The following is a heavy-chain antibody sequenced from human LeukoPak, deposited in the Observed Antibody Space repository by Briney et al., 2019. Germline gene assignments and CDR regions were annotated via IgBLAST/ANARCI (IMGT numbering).Heavy chain of an antibody. CDR2: TFYKSNWYN. CDR3: ARDHIGVGSPIDY. J-gene: IGHJ4*02. Sequence: SQTLSLTCAISGDSVFSNSAAWNWIRPSPSRGLECLARTFYKSNWYNDYAVSVKSRITINADTSKNQFSLQLNSVSPEDTAVYYCARDHIGVGSPIDYWGQGTLVTVSS. D-gene: IGHD6-19*01. CDR1: GDSVFSNSAA. V-gene: IGHV6-1*01.